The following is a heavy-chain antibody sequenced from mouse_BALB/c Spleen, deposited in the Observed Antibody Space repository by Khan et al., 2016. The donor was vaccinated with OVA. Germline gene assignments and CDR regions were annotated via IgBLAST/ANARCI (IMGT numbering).Heavy chain of an antibody. J-gene: IGHJ3*01. Sequence: QVQLQQPGAELARPGASVKLSCKASGYTSTDYYINWVKQRTGQGLEWIGEIFPGSGDTYYNEKFKGKATLTADKSSTTAYMQLSSLTSEASAVYFCARRNYFGYTFAYWGQGTLVTVSA. CDR2: IFPGSGDT. D-gene: IGHD1-2*01. CDR3: ARRNYFGYTFAY. V-gene: IGHV1-77*01. CDR1: GYTSTDYY.